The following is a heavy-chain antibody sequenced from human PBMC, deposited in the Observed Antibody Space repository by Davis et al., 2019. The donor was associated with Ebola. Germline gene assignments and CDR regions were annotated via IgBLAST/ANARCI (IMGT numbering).Heavy chain of an antibody. D-gene: IGHD2-21*02. V-gene: IGHV3-30*18. J-gene: IGHJ6*02. CDR2: ISYDGSNK. CDR3: AKDVSTWTAIIVHGMDV. Sequence: GESLNTSCAASGFTFSSYGMHWVRQAPGKGLEWVAVISYDGSNKYYADSVKGRFTISRDNSKNTLYLQMNSLRAEDTAVYYCAKDVSTWTAIIVHGMDVWGQGTTVTVSS. CDR1: GFTFSSYG.